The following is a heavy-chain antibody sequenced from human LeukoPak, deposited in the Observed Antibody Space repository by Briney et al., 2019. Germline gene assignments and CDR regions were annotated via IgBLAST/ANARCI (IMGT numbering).Heavy chain of an antibody. CDR3: ARAVPTIHHMDV. V-gene: IGHV3-30*14. Sequence: PGGSLRLSCAASEFTFSRYAMHWVRQAPGKGLEWLAVISYHGVDKFYRASVRGRFTISRDNVENTLFLQLDNLSSEDSGVYFCARAVPTIHHMDVWGKGTTVTVSS. D-gene: IGHD5-24*01. CDR1: EFTFSRYA. J-gene: IGHJ6*03. CDR2: ISYHGVDK.